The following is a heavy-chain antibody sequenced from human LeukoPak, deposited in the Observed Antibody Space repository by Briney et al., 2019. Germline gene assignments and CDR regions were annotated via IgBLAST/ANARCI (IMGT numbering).Heavy chain of an antibody. Sequence: SVKVSCTASGGTFSTYSISWVRQAPGQGLEWMGGIIPLFGTADYAQMFQDRVTITADESTTTAYMELTSLISEDTAVYYCARAGYSGNFRGGQYYYMDVWGKGTTVTVSS. D-gene: IGHD1-26*01. CDR2: IIPLFGTA. J-gene: IGHJ6*03. CDR3: ARAGYSGNFRGGQYYYMDV. CDR1: GGTFSTYS. V-gene: IGHV1-69*13.